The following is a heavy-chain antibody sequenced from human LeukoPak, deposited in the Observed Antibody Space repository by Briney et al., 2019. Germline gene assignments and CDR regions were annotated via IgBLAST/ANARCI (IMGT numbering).Heavy chain of an antibody. CDR1: GGTFSSYA. J-gene: IGHJ5*02. CDR2: IIPIFGTA. CDR3: ARSDYDILTGYNQP. D-gene: IGHD3-9*01. Sequence: VASVKVSCKASGGTFSSYAISWVRQAPGQGLEWMGGIIPIFGTANYAQKFQGRVTITADESTSTAYMELSSLRSEDTAVYYCARSDYDILTGYNQPWGQGTLVTVS. V-gene: IGHV1-69*13.